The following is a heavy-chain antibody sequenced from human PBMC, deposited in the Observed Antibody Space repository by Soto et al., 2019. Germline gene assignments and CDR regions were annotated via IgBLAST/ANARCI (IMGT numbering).Heavy chain of an antibody. CDR3: ARELSGNRYGPGEVY. Sequence: QVQLQESGPGLVKPSQTLSVTCTVSGGSISGGDHYWSWIRQSPGKGLEWIGYISYTGSTYYNPSLKSRVSISIDTSKNQFSVKLSSVTAADTAVYYCARELSGNRYGPGEVYWGQGTLVTVSS. CDR1: GGSISGGDHY. D-gene: IGHD5-18*01. J-gene: IGHJ4*02. CDR2: ISYTGST. V-gene: IGHV4-30-4*01.